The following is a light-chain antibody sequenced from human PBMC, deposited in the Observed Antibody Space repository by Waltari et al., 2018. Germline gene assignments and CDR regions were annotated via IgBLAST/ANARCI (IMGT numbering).Light chain of an antibody. CDR1: NSVVVAYNY. V-gene: IGLV2-11*01. CDR2: DVT. J-gene: IGLJ2*01. CDR3: CSYAGYYTI. Sequence: QSALTQPRSVSGSPGQSVTISCIGSNSVVVAYNYVSWYQHHPGKAPKLIIYDVTKRPSGVPDRFSGSKSDSTASLTISGLQAEDEADYYCCSYAGYYTIFGGGTKVTAL.